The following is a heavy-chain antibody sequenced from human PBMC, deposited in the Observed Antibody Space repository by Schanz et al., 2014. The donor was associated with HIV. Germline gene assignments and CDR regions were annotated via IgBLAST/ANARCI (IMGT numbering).Heavy chain of an antibody. J-gene: IGHJ4*02. V-gene: IGHV3-33*01. CDR1: GFTFSSYG. D-gene: IGHD2-15*01. CDR2: IWYDGSNR. CDR3: ARDMCTAGSCYYFDH. Sequence: QVQLVESGGGVVQPGRSLRLSCAASGFTFSSYGMHWVRQAPGKGLEWVALIWYDGSNRYYADSVEGRFTISRDNSKNTLYLQMNSLRVEDTAVYYCARDMCTAGSCYYFDHWGQRTLVTVSS.